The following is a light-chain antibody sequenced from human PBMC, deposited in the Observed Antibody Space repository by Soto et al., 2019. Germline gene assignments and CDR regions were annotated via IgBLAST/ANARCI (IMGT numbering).Light chain of an antibody. CDR2: DTS. CDR3: QQYGSSPWT. V-gene: IGKV3-11*01. Sequence: EIVLTQSPATLSLFPGERATLSWRASETVSNYLVWYQQKPGQAPRLLMYDTSNMATGTPARFSGRGSVTGSNLTISSHEPKDFAVYYCQQYGSSPWTFGQGTKVDIK. J-gene: IGKJ1*01. CDR1: ETVSNY.